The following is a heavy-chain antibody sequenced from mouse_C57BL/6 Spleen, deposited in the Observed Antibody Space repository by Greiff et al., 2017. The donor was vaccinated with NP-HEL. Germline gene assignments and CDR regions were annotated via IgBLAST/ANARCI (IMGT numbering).Heavy chain of an antibody. V-gene: IGHV1-61*01. CDR1: GYTFTSYW. J-gene: IGHJ3*01. D-gene: IGHD1-1*01. CDR2: IYPSDSET. Sequence: QVQLQQPGAELVRPGSSVKLSCKASGYTFTSYWMDWVKQRPGQGLEWIGDIYPSDSETHYNQKFKDKATLTVDKSSSTAYMQLSSLTSEDSAVYYCASSGYYGSSFPFAYWGQGTLVTVSA. CDR3: ASSGYYGSSFPFAY.